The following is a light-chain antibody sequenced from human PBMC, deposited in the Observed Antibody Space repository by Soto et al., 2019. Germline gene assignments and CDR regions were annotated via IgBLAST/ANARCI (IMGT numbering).Light chain of an antibody. CDR2: EVT. CDR1: SSDVGGYNF. CDR3: NSSSGSRTVV. V-gene: IGLV2-14*01. J-gene: IGLJ2*01. Sequence: QSALTQPASVSGSPGQSITISCTGSSSDVGGYNFVSWYQHHPGKAPKLMIYEVTNRPSGVSARFSRSKSGNTASLTISGVQSEEEANYYCNSSSGSRTVVLGGGTKLTVL.